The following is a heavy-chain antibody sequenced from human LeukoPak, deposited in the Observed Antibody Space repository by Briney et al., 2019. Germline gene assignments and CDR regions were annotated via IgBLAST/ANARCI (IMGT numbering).Heavy chain of an antibody. CDR3: ARSRILGTTWDS. CDR2: INPNSGGT. J-gene: IGHJ4*02. CDR1: GYTFTDYY. D-gene: IGHD1-26*01. Sequence: GASVKVSCKASGYTFTDYYMHWVRQAPGQGLEWMGWINPNSGGTNYAQKFQGRVTMTRDTSITTAYMELSRLRSDDTAVYYCARSRILGTTWDSWGQGTLVTVSS. V-gene: IGHV1-2*02.